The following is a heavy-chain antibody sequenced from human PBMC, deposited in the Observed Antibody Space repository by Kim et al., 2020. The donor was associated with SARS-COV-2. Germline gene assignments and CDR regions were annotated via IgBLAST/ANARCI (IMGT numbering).Heavy chain of an antibody. CDR1: GYTLTELS. V-gene: IGHV1-24*01. D-gene: IGHD6-6*01. Sequence: ASVKVSCKVSGYTLTELSMHWVRQAPGKGLEWMGGFDPEDGETIYAQKFQGRVTMTEDTSTDTAYMELSSLRSEDTAVYYCATDPKPPAARPTNTPGYYGMDVWGQGTTVTVSS. J-gene: IGHJ6*02. CDR3: ATDPKPPAARPTNTPGYYGMDV. CDR2: FDPEDGET.